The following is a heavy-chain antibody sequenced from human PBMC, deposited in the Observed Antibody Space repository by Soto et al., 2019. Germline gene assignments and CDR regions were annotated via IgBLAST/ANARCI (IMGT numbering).Heavy chain of an antibody. Sequence: QAHLVESGGGVVQPGRSLRLSCAASGFTFTSYGMHWVRQAPGTRLEWVAVISYDGGLQHYADSVKGRLTISRDHSKNMVLLQMNSLRAEDTAVYYCVSVRGYGHASVPYSWGQGTLVSVSS. CDR3: VSVRGYGHASVPYS. D-gene: IGHD3-10*01. V-gene: IGHV3-30*03. CDR2: ISYDGGLQ. J-gene: IGHJ4*02. CDR1: GFTFTSYG.